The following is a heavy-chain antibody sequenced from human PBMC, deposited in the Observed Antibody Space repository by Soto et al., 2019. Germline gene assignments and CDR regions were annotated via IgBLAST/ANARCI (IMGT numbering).Heavy chain of an antibody. V-gene: IGHV1-69*13. J-gene: IGHJ3*02. CDR2: IIPIFGTA. D-gene: IGHD5-12*01. CDR1: GCTFSSYA. Sequence: GASVNVSCKTSGCTFSSYAISGVRQAAGQGREGMGGIIPIFGTANDAQKFRGRVTNTADEYTSPAYLELSRMRSEATAVYYCARARMKARDPFDIWRQGTMGTVS. CDR3: ARARMKARDPFDI.